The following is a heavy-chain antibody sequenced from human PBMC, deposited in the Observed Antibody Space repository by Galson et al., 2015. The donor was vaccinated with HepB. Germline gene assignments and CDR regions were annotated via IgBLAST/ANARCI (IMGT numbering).Heavy chain of an antibody. D-gene: IGHD6-13*01. CDR3: SKDRQRLVSWYFDL. CDR1: GFTFDDYA. Sequence: SLRLSCAASGFTFDDYAMYWVRQAPGKGLEWVSGISWNSDTIGYADSVKGRFTISRDNAKNSLYLQMNSLRADDTALYYCSKDRQRLVSWYFDLWGRGTLVTVSS. V-gene: IGHV3-9*01. CDR2: ISWNSDTI. J-gene: IGHJ2*01.